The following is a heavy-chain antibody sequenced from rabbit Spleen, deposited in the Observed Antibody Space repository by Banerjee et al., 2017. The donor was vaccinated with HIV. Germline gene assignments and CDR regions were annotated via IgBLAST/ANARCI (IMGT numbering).Heavy chain of an antibody. CDR1: GFDFSRGYD. CDR3: ASGYSDIYLDL. V-gene: IGHV1S40*01. Sequence: QQLVESGGGLVKPGASLTLTCTASGFDFSRGYDMCWVRQAPGKGLEWIGCIGTGSENTWYASWAKGRITISKASSTTVTLQMTSLTAADTATYFCASGYSDIYLDLWGQGTLVTVS. CDR2: IGTGSENT. D-gene: IGHD1-1*01. J-gene: IGHJ4*01.